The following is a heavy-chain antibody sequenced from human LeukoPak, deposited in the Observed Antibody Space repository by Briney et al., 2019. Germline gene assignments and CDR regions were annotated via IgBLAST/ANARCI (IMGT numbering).Heavy chain of an antibody. J-gene: IGHJ6*03. CDR2: IYYSGST. CDR1: GGSLSSSSYY. Sequence: SETLSLTCTVSGGSLSSSSYYWGWIRQPPGTGLEWLGSIYYSGSTYYNPSLNSRVTISRNTSKNHFSLQLSSVTAADTAVYFCARGRVSSSTWHSTYYYYFYMDVWGKGTTVTVSS. CDR3: ARGRVSSSTWHSTYYYYFYMDV. D-gene: IGHD4-11*01. V-gene: IGHV4-39*07.